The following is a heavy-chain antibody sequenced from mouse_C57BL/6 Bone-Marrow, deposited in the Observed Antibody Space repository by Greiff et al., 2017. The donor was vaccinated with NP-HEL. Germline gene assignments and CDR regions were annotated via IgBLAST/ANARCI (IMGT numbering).Heavy chain of an antibody. Sequence: VQLQQSGAELARPGASVKLSCKASGYTFTSYGISWVKQRTGQGLEWIGEIYPRSGNTYYNEKFKGKATLTADKSSRTAYMELRSLTSEDSAVYFCARGVYYSFSSHYAMDYWGQGTSVTVSS. CDR3: ARGVYYSFSSHYAMDY. J-gene: IGHJ4*01. D-gene: IGHD1-1*01. CDR1: GYTFTSYG. CDR2: IYPRSGNT. V-gene: IGHV1-81*01.